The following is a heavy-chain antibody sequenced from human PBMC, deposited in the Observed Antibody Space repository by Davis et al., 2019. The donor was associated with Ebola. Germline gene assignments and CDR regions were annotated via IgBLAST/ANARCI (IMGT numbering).Heavy chain of an antibody. CDR3: ARVMGGGWFGERGYFDY. CDR2: IYRSGST. J-gene: IGHJ4*02. CDR1: GGSISSYY. V-gene: IGHV4-39*01. D-gene: IGHD3-10*01. Sequence: SETLSLTCTVSGGSISSYYWGWVRQPPGRGLEWIGNIYRSGSTYYNPSLKSRSTISVDTSRNQFSLRLKSLTAADTAVYYCARVMGGGWFGERGYFDYWGQGTLVTVSS.